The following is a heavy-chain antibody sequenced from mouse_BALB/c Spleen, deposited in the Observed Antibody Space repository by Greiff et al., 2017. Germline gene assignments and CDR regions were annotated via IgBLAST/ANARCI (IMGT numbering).Heavy chain of an antibody. CDR1: GFTFSSYA. J-gene: IGHJ3*01. V-gene: IGHV5-6-5*01. CDR2: ISSGGST. D-gene: IGHD4-1*01. CDR3: ARDWGFAY. Sequence: EVQLVESGGGLVKPGGSLKLSCAASGFTFSSYAMSWVRQTPEKRLEWVASISSGGSTYYPDSVKGRFTISRDNARNILYLQMSSLRSEDTATYYCARDWGFAYWGQGTLVTVSA.